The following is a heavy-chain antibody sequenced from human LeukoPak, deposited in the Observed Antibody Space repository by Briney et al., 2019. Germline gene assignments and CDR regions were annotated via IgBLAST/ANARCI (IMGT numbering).Heavy chain of an antibody. D-gene: IGHD3-3*01. CDR3: ARGGYYDFWSGYQTFDY. CDR2: INPNSGGT. J-gene: IGHJ4*02. Sequence: ASVKVSCKASGYTFTGYYMHWVRQAPGQGLEWMGWINPNSGGTNYAQKFQGRVTMTRDTSISTAYMELSRLRSDDTAVYYCARGGYYDFWSGYQTFDYWGQGTLVTVSS. CDR1: GYTFTGYY. V-gene: IGHV1-2*02.